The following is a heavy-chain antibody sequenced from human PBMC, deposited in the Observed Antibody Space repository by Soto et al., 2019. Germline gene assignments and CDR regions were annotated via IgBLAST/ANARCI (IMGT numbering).Heavy chain of an antibody. CDR3: ARARGRSNVLRFLEWLLSFDY. D-gene: IGHD3-3*01. J-gene: IGHJ4*02. V-gene: IGHV4-34*01. CDR1: GGSFSGYY. CDR2: INHSGST. Sequence: SETLSLTCAVYGGSFSGYYWRWIRQPPGKGLEWIGEINHSGSTNYNPSLKRRVTMSVDTSKNQFSLKLSSVTAADTAVYYCARARGRSNVLRFLEWLLSFDYWGQGTLVTVSS.